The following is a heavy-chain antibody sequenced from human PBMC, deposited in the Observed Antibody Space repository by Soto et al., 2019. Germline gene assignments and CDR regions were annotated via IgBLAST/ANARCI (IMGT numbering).Heavy chain of an antibody. Sequence: QVQLVESGGGVVQPGRSLRLSCAASGFTFSSYGMHWVRQAPGKGLEWVAVIRYDGSNKYYGDSVKGRFTISRDNSKNTLYLQMNSLRAEDTAVYYCARDHCGGDCSSPEYFQHWGQGTLVTVSS. CDR1: GFTFSSYG. J-gene: IGHJ1*01. CDR3: ARDHCGGDCSSPEYFQH. D-gene: IGHD2-21*02. V-gene: IGHV3-33*01. CDR2: IRYDGSNK.